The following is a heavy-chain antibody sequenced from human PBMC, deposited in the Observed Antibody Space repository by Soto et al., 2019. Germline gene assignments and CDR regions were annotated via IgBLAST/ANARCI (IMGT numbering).Heavy chain of an antibody. CDR2: ISSSGSYI. V-gene: IGHV3-21*01. J-gene: IGHJ5*02. D-gene: IGHD4-4*01. CDR3: ARDVEASMDGLNYFDP. Sequence: GGSLRLSCAASGFTFSSYTMNWVRQAPGKGLEWVSSISSSGSYIHYADSVKGRFTISRDNAKNSLFLQMDSLRAEDTAVYYCARDVEASMDGLNYFDPWGQGTLVTVSS. CDR1: GFTFSSYT.